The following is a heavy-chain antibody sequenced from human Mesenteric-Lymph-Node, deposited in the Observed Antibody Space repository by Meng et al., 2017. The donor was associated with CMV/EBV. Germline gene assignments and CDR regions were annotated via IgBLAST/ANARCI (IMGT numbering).Heavy chain of an antibody. CDR3: ARDSRDCRSTSCFDF. CDR2: IKQDGSEK. J-gene: IGHJ4*02. Sequence: GESLKISCAASGFTFSSYWMSRVRQAPGKGLEWVANIKQDGSEKYYVDSVKGRFTISRDNAKNSLYLQMNSLRAEDTAVYHCARDSRDCRSTSCFDFWGQGTVVTVSS. CDR1: GFTFSSYW. D-gene: IGHD2-2*01. V-gene: IGHV3-7*01.